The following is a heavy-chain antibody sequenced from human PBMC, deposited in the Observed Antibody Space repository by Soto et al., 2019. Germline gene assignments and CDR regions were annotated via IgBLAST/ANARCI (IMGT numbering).Heavy chain of an antibody. V-gene: IGHV1-2*04. D-gene: IGHD6-13*01. CDR1: GYTFTGYY. Sequence: ASEKGSCKAAGYTFTGYYRHCVRQAPGQGLEWMGWINPNSGGTNYAQKFQGWVTMTRDTSISTAYMELSRLRSDDTAVYYCARTPGIAAATTDAFDIWGQGTMVTVSS. CDR2: INPNSGGT. CDR3: ARTPGIAAATTDAFDI. J-gene: IGHJ3*02.